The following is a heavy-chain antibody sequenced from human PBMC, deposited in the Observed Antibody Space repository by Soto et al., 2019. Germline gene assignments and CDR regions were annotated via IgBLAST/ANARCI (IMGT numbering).Heavy chain of an antibody. CDR2: IWYDGSNK. CDR3: AAGGYQLKIPRFDY. CDR1: GFTFSTYG. V-gene: IGHV3-33*01. J-gene: IGHJ4*02. D-gene: IGHD2-2*01. Sequence: QVQLVESGGGVVQPGRSLRLSCAASGFTFSTYGMHWVRQAPGKGLEWVAVIWYDGSNKYYTDSVKGRFTISRDNSKNTLSLQMNSLRAEDTAVYYCAAGGYQLKIPRFDYWGQGTLVTVSS.